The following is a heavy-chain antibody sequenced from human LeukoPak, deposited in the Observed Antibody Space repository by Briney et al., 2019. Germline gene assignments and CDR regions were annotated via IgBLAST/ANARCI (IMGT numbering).Heavy chain of an antibody. CDR1: GFSISSGHN. CDR2: IYHSGRT. V-gene: IGHV4-38-2*02. J-gene: IGHJ3*01. CDR3: ARTSAFDF. Sequence: PSETLSLTCTVSGFSISSGHNWGWIRQPPGKGLEWIGYIYHSGRTNYNPSLKSRVTLLLDTSKNQFSLNLSSVTAADTAVYYCARTSAFDFWGQGAMVTVSS.